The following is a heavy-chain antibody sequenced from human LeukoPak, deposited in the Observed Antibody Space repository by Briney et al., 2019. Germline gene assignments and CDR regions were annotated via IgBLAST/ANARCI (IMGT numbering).Heavy chain of an antibody. CDR1: GFTFSSYS. J-gene: IGHJ4*02. CDR3: AVTGGH. V-gene: IGHV3-48*02. D-gene: IGHD2-21*02. CDR2: ISESGSAI. Sequence: PGGSLRLSCAASGFTFSSYSMNWVRQAPGKGLECISYISESGSAIYYADSVKGRFTISRDNAKNSLSLQMNSLRDEDTAVYYCAVTGGHWGQGTLVTVSS.